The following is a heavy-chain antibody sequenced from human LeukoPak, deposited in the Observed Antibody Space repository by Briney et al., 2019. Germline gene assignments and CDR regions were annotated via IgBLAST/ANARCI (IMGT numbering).Heavy chain of an antibody. V-gene: IGHV1-69*10. D-gene: IGHD2-2*01. CDR3: APEGDRGKTAAMLWLMDV. J-gene: IGHJ6*03. CDR1: GGSFNDYA. Sequence: ASVKVSCKVSGGSFNDYAISWLRQAPGQGLEWVGGIIPILGIPKYAQKYQGKVTISMDGSTRTAYMELNSLRSEDTAVYYCAPEGDRGKTAAMLWLMDVWGKGTAVSVSS. CDR2: IIPILGIP.